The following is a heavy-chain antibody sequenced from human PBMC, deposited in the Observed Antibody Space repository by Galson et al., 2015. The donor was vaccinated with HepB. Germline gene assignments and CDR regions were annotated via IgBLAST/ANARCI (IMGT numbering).Heavy chain of an antibody. V-gene: IGHV3-13*01. CDR2: IGTGGDT. CDR1: GFTFSNYD. J-gene: IGHJ5*02. Sequence: SLRLSCAASGFTFSNYDMHWVRQGTGKGLEWVSTIGTGGDTYYAGSVKGRFTISRQNAKNSLYLQMNSLRVGDTAVYYCATTGRGGSYSSWGQGTLVIVSS. D-gene: IGHD1-26*01. CDR3: ATTGRGGSYSS.